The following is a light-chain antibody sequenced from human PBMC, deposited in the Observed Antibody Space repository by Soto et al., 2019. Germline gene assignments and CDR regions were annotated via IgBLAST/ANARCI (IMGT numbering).Light chain of an antibody. CDR1: QSISNW. J-gene: IGKJ1*01. CDR2: DSS. CDR3: QQYDSYPT. V-gene: IGKV1-5*01. Sequence: DIQMTQSPSTLSASVGDRVTITCRASQSISNWLAWYQQKPGKAPKLLIYDSSSLESGVPSRFSGSGSGTDFTLTISSLQPDDFATYFCQQYDSYPTFGQGTKV.